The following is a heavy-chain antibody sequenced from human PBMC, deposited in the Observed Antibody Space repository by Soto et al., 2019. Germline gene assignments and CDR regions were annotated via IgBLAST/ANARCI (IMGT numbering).Heavy chain of an antibody. CDR2: IIPIFGTA. J-gene: IGHJ6*02. Sequence: ASVKVSCKASGGTFSSYAISWVRQAPGQGLEWMGGIIPIFGTANYSQKFQGRVTITADKSTSTAHMELSSLRSEDTAVYYCARDHFSGSYFKGYYYYGMDVWGQGTTVT. D-gene: IGHD1-26*01. V-gene: IGHV1-69*06. CDR3: ARDHFSGSYFKGYYYYGMDV. CDR1: GGTFSSYA.